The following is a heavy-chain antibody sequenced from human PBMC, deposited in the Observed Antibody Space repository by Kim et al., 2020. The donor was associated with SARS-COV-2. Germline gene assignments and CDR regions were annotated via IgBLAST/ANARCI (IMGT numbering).Heavy chain of an antibody. D-gene: IGHD1-26*01. J-gene: IGHJ4*02. V-gene: IGHV1-3*01. Sequence: ASVKVSCKASGYTFTDFAIQWVRQAPGQRLEWMGWINAGNGHIKYSQTFQGRVTITRDTSASTAYMELSSLRSEDTAVYYCARGRWVSHSTSYYLDFWGQGTLVTVSS. CDR3: ARGRWVSHSTSYYLDF. CDR2: INAGNGHI. CDR1: GYTFTDFA.